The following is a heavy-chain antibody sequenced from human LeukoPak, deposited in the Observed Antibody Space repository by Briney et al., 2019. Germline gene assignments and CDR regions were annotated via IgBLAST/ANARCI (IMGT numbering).Heavy chain of an antibody. CDR2: ISSSGTTI. CDR1: GFTFSDYY. V-gene: IGHV3-11*01. D-gene: IGHD1-26*01. J-gene: IGHJ4*02. Sequence: PGGSLRLSCAASGFTFSDYYMSWIRQAPGKGLEWVSYISSSGTTIYNADSVKGRFSISRDNSKNTLYLQMNSLRPEDTAIYYCANLRVALGTIDYWGQGTLVTVSS. CDR3: ANLRVALGTIDY.